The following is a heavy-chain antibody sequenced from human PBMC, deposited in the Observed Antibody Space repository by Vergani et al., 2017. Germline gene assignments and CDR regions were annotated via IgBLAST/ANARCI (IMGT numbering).Heavy chain of an antibody. V-gene: IGHV4-39*01. CDR3: ARHSTVEWLVKLGWIDP. D-gene: IGHD6-19*01. J-gene: IGHJ5*02. Sequence: QLQLQESGPGLVQPSATPSLTCSVSGASIRSSNYYWVWIRQPPGKGLEWIASIYYSGSTYYNPSLKSRVTISVYTSKNQFSLKLSSVTAADTAVYFSARHSTVEWLVKLGWIDPWGQGILVTVSS. CDR2: IYYSGST. CDR1: GASIRSSNYY.